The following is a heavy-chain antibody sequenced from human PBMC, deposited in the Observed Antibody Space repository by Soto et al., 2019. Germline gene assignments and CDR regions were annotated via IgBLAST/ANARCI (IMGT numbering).Heavy chain of an antibody. J-gene: IGHJ6*02. D-gene: IGHD6-13*01. Sequence: QVQLVQSGAEVKKPGSSVKVSCKASGGTFSSYAISWVRQAPGQGLEWMGGIIPIFGTANYAQKFQGRVTITADESKSTPYMELSSLRSEDAAVYYCARGGGIAAAGTYYYYGMDVWGQGTTVTVFS. CDR2: IIPIFGTA. CDR1: GGTFSSYA. CDR3: ARGGGIAAAGTYYYYGMDV. V-gene: IGHV1-69*01.